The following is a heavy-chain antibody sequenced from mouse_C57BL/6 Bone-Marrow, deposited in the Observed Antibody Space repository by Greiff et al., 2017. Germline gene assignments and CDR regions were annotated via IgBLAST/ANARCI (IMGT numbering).Heavy chain of an antibody. CDR1: GFTFSSYA. J-gene: IGHJ4*01. D-gene: IGHD1-2*01. CDR2: ISDGGSYT. CDR3: ARDGYPMDY. Sequence: EVKLVESGGGLVKPGGSLKLSCAASGFTFSSYAMSWVRHTPEKRLEWVATISDGGSYTYYPDNVKGRFTISRDNAKNNLYLQMSHLKSEDTAMYYCARDGYPMDYWGQGTSVTVSS. V-gene: IGHV5-4*01.